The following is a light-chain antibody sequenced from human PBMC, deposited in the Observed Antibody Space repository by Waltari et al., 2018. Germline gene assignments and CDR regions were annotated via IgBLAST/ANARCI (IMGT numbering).Light chain of an antibody. CDR3: SSFTTSAIYV. CDR1: SSDVGAYTY. CDR2: DGG. J-gene: IGLJ1*01. Sequence: QSALTQPASVSGSPGQSITISCTGTSSDVGAYTYVSWYQQPPGKPPKLMIYDGGKRHSGVSARFSGSKSGNTASLTISGLQAEDEADYYCSSFTTSAIYVFGSVTKVTVL. V-gene: IGLV2-14*03.